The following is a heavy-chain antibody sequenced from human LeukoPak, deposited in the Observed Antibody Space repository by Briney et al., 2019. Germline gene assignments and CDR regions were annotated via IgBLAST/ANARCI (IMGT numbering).Heavy chain of an antibody. CDR1: GGSISSYY. D-gene: IGHD4-17*01. CDR2: IYYSGST. CDR3: ARPIYGDLEMDASDI. V-gene: IGHV4-59*01. Sequence: PSETLSLTCTVSGGSISSYYWSWIRQPPGKGLEWIGYIYYSGSTNYNPSLKSRVTISVDTSKNQFSLKLSSVTAADTAVYYCARPIYGDLEMDASDIWGQGTMVTVSS. J-gene: IGHJ3*02.